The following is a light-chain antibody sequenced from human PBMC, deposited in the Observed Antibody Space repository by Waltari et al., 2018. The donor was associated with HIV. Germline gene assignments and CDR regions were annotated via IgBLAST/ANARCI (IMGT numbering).Light chain of an antibody. CDR3: SSYTSNSTLV. CDR2: DVS. J-gene: IGLJ2*01. CDR1: SSDVGGYNY. V-gene: IGLV2-14*03. Sequence: QSALTQPASVSGSPGQSITISCTGTSSDVGGYNYVSGYQQHPGKAPTLMIYDVSNRPAGVSSRCSGAKSGNTASLTISGLQAEDEADYYCSSYTSNSTLVVGGGTKLTVL.